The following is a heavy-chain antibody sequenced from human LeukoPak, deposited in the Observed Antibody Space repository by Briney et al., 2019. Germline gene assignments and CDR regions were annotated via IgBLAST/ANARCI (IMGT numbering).Heavy chain of an antibody. J-gene: IGHJ4*02. CDR1: GFTFSSYS. CDR3: ARDEGELTSDY. V-gene: IGHV3-21*01. D-gene: IGHD1-26*01. CDR2: ISSSSSYI. Sequence: PGGFLRLSCAASGFTFSSYSMNWVRQAPGEGLEWVSSISSSSSYIYYADSVKGRFTISRDNAKNSLYLQMNSLRAEDTAVYYCARDEGELTSDYWGQGTLVTVSS.